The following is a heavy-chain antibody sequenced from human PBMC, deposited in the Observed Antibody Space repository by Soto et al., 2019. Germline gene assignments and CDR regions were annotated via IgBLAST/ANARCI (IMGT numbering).Heavy chain of an antibody. V-gene: IGHV3-23*01. D-gene: IGHD6-13*01. CDR2: ISGSGGSI. CDR1: GFTFGIYA. CDR3: ARVAPEYSSTPRRFDF. J-gene: IGHJ4*02. Sequence: PGGSLRLSCAASGFTFGIYAMSWVRQAPGKGLEWVSSISGSGGSIYYAHSVKGRFTISRDKTKNTLDLQMNSLRAEDTAVYHCARVAPEYSSTPRRFDFWGQGTLVTSPQ.